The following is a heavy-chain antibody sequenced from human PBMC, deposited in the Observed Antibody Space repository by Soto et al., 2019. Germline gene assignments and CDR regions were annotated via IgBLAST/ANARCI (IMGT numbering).Heavy chain of an antibody. CDR2: ISGSGGST. CDR1: GFTFSSYA. CDR3: AKDPAPYCGGDCYFDWFDP. D-gene: IGHD2-21*02. J-gene: IGHJ5*02. Sequence: PGGSLRLSCAASGFTFSSYAMSWVRQAPGKGLEWVSAISGSGGSTYYADSVKGRFTISRDNSKNTLYLQMNSLRAEDTAVYYCAKDPAPYCGGDCYFDWFDPWGQGTLVTVSS. V-gene: IGHV3-23*01.